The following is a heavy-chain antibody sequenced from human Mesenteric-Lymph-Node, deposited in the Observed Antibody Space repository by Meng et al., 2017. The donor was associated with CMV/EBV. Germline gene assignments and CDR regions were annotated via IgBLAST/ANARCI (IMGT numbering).Heavy chain of an antibody. D-gene: IGHD3-10*01. CDR2: ISASGSST. CDR3: AKDPLYYYGSGSYGGGMDV. CDR1: GFTFNNYA. Sequence: GGSLRLSCATSGFTFNNYAMSWVRQAPGKGLECVSGISASGSSTYYADSVKGRFTISRDNSKDMAYLQMNSLRAEDAAVYYCAKDPLYYYGSGSYGGGMDVWGQGTTVTVSS. V-gene: IGHV3-23*01. J-gene: IGHJ6*02.